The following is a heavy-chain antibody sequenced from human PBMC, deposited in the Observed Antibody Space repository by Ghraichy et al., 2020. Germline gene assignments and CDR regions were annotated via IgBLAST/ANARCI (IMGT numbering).Heavy chain of an antibody. V-gene: IGHV4-59*01. Sequence: TLSLTCTVSGDSMSPSYWTWVRQPPGRGLEWIGYIYYSGTTYYYNPSLKSRVTMSVDTSKNQFSLNLRSVTTADTAVYFCARYYDSYYGVDVWGQGTTVTVSS. CDR1: GDSMSPSY. CDR2: IYYSGTT. J-gene: IGHJ6*02. CDR3: ARYYDSYYGVDV.